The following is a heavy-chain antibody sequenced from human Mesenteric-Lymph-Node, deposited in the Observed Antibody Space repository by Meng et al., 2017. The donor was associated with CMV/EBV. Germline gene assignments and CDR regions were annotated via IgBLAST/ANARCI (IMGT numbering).Heavy chain of an antibody. CDR3: ARGLSSSWTGYFDY. CDR2: IFYNGGP. D-gene: IGHD6-13*01. V-gene: IGHV4-39*01. J-gene: IGHJ4*02. Sequence: GSLRLSCTVSGGSISSHSYYWGWIRQPPGKGLEWIGTIFYNGGPYYNTSLQSRVTMIVDMSKNQFSLKLSSVTAADTAVYYCARGLSSSWTGYFDYWGQGTLVTVSS. CDR1: GGSISSHSYY.